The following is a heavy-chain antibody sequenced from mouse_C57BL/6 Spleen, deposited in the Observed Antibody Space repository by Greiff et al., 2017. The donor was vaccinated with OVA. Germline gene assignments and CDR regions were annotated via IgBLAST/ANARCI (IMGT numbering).Heavy chain of an antibody. CDR1: GYTFTSYW. D-gene: IGHD2-1*01. CDR3: ATQGGGNSDGYAMDY. V-gene: IGHV1-55*01. Sequence: VQLQQPGAELVKPGASVKMSCKASGYTFTSYWITWVKQRPGQGLEWIGDIYPGSGSTNYNEKFKSKATLTVDTSSSTAYMQLSSLTSEDSAVYYCATQGGGNSDGYAMDYWGQGTSVTVSS. J-gene: IGHJ4*01. CDR2: IYPGSGST.